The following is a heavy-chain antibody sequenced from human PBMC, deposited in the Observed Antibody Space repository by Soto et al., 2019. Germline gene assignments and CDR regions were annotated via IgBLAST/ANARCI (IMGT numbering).Heavy chain of an antibody. D-gene: IGHD5-18*01. CDR2: ISGSGGST. CDR3: AKDPLYGYSFPDFDY. CDR1: GFTFSSYA. V-gene: IGHV3-23*01. Sequence: EVQLLESGGGLVQPGGSLRLSCAASGFTFSSYAMSWVHQAPGKGLEWVSAISGSGGSTYYADSVKGRFTISRDNSKNTLYLQMNSLRAEDTAVYYCAKDPLYGYSFPDFDYWGQGTLVTVSS. J-gene: IGHJ4*02.